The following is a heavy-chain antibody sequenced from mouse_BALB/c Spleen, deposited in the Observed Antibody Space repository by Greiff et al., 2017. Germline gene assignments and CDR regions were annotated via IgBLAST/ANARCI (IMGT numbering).Heavy chain of an antibody. V-gene: IGHV14-3*02. J-gene: IGHJ3*01. Sequence: EVQLQQSGAELVKPGASVKLSCTASGFNIQDTYMHWVKQRPEQGLEWIGRIDPANGNTKYDPKFQGKATITADTSSNTAYLQLSSLTSEDTAVYYCARGGYGNYALAWFAYWGQGTLVTVSA. CDR1: GFNIQDTY. CDR3: ARGGYGNYALAWFAY. D-gene: IGHD2-10*02. CDR2: IDPANGNT.